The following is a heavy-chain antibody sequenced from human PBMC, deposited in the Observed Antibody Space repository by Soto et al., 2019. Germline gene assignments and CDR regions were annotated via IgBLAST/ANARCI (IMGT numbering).Heavy chain of an antibody. J-gene: IGHJ4*02. CDR3: ARSRGYSYGYLPWDY. CDR2: IIPIFGTA. V-gene: IGHV1-69*13. D-gene: IGHD5-18*01. Sequence: GASVKVSCKASGGTFSSYAISWVRQAPGQGLEWMGGIIPIFGTANYAQKFQGRVTITADESTSTAYMGLSSLRSEDTAVYYCARSRGYSYGYLPWDYWGQGTLVTVSS. CDR1: GGTFSSYA.